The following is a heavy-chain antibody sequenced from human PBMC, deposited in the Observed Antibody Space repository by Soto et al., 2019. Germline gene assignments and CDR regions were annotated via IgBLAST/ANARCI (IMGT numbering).Heavy chain of an antibody. CDR3: AIWSNWNPLYYRGMDV. D-gene: IGHD1-20*01. CDR1: GYTFTSYG. CDR2: IIPLHNTS. V-gene: IGHV1-18*04. Sequence: DSVKVSCKASGYTFTSYGISWVRHAPGQGLEWLGGIIPLHNTSNYSLKLLGRGSVTADISSNTVYMHLSGLTSDDTATYYCAIWSNWNPLYYRGMDVWGQGTTVTVSS. J-gene: IGHJ6*02.